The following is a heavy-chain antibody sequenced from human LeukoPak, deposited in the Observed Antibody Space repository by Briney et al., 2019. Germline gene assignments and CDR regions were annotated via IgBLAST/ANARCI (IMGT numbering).Heavy chain of an antibody. CDR2: IYYSGST. J-gene: IGHJ3*02. CDR3: ARFHGGNSEDAFDI. Sequence: SETLSLTCTVSGGSISSGDYYWSWIRQPPGKGLEWIGYIYYSGSTYYNPSLKSRVTISVDTSKNQFSLKLSSVTAADTAVYYCARFHGGNSEDAFDIWGQGTMATVSS. CDR1: GGSISSGDYY. V-gene: IGHV4-30-4*01. D-gene: IGHD4-23*01.